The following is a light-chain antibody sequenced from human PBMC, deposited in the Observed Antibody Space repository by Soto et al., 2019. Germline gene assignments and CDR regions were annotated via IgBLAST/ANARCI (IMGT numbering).Light chain of an antibody. CDR2: GNS. CDR3: QSYDSSLLGV. V-gene: IGLV1-40*01. Sequence: QSVLTQPPSVSGAPGQRVTISCTGSSSNIGAGYDVHWYQQLPGTAPKLLIYGNSNRPSGVPDRFSGSKSGTSASLAITGLQAEDGADYYCQSYDSSLLGVFGGGTKLTVL. CDR1: SSNIGAGYD. J-gene: IGLJ2*01.